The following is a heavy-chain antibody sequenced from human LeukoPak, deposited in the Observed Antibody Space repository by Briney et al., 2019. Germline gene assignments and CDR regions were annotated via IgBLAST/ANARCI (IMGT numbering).Heavy chain of an antibody. J-gene: IGHJ6*03. V-gene: IGHV3-30*04. CDR1: GFTFSSYA. CDR2: ISYDGSNK. CDR3: ARDSSHGDYEWWDYYYYYMDV. D-gene: IGHD4-17*01. Sequence: TGRSLRLPCAASGFTFSSYAMHWVRQAPGKGLEWVAVISYDGSNKYYADSVKGRFTISRDNSKNTLYLQMNSLRAEDTAVYYCARDSSHGDYEWWDYYYYYMDVWGKGTTVTVSS.